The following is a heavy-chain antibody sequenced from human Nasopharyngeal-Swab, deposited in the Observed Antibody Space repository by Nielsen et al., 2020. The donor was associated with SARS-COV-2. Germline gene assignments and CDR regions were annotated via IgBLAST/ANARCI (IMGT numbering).Heavy chain of an antibody. CDR2: ISHDGSNR. D-gene: IGHD1-26*01. V-gene: IGHV3-30*18. CDR1: GFTFSSYS. J-gene: IGHJ4*02. CDR3: AKVKWDRQAPVDY. Sequence: GGSLRLSCAASGFTFSSYSMNWVRQAPGKGLEWVAVISHDGSNRYYADSVKGRFTISRDNSKNTLYLQMNSLRDEDTAVYYCAKVKWDRQAPVDYWGQGTLVTVSS.